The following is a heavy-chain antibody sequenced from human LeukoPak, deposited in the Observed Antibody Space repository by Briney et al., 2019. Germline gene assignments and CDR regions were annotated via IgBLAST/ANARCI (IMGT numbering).Heavy chain of an antibody. J-gene: IGHJ6*02. Sequence: GGSLRLSCAASGFTFSSSEMNWVRQAPGRGLEGVSYISSSGSTIYYGDSVKGRFTISRDNAKNSLYLQMNSLIAEDTAVYYCARDKVATIKFGGYYYGMDVWGQGTTVTVSS. CDR2: ISSSGSTI. D-gene: IGHD5-12*01. CDR3: ARDKVATIKFGGYYYGMDV. CDR1: GFTFSSSE. V-gene: IGHV3-48*03.